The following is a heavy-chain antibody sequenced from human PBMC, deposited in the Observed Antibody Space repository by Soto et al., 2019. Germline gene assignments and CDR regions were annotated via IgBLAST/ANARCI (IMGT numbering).Heavy chain of an antibody. V-gene: IGHV3-23*01. Sequence: GGSLRLSCAASGFTFSSYAMSWVRQAPGKGLEWVSAISGSGGSTYYADSVKGRFTISRDNSKNTLYLQMNSLRAEDTAVYYCAKDLSYYYDSSGYYGKFDDWGQGTLVTVSS. J-gene: IGHJ4*02. CDR2: ISGSGGST. CDR1: GFTFSSYA. D-gene: IGHD3-22*01. CDR3: AKDLSYYYDSSGYYGKFDD.